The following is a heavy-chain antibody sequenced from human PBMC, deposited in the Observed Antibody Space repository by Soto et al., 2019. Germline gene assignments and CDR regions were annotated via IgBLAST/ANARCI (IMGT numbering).Heavy chain of an antibody. Sequence: QVQLVQSGAEVKKPGSSVKVSCKASGGTFSSYTISWVRQAPGQGLEWMGRIIPILGIANYAQKFQGRVTITEDKSTSTAYMELSSLRSEDTAVYYCARGGYCSGGSCYSDDAFDIWGQGTMVTVSS. J-gene: IGHJ3*02. V-gene: IGHV1-69*02. CDR1: GGTFSSYT. CDR2: IIPILGIA. D-gene: IGHD2-15*01. CDR3: ARGGYCSGGSCYSDDAFDI.